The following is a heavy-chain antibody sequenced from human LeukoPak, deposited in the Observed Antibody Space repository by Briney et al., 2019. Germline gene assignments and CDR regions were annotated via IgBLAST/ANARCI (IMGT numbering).Heavy chain of an antibody. V-gene: IGHV3-23*01. CDR3: AKESSIMTS. CDR2: ISGSGDST. D-gene: IGHD3-10*01. Sequence: PGGSLRLSCAASGFTFSSYAMTWVRQTPGKGLEWVSAISGSGDSTYYADSVKGRFTISRDNSMNTLYLQMNSLRAEDTAIYYCAKESSIMTSWGQGTLVTVSS. CDR1: GFTFSSYA. J-gene: IGHJ5*02.